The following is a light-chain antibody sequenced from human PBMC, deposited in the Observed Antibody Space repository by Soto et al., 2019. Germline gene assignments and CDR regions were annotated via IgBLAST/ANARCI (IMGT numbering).Light chain of an antibody. CDR2: GAS. CDR3: QQYGRSPPLYT. J-gene: IGKJ2*01. V-gene: IGKV3-20*01. Sequence: EIVLTQSPGTLSLSPGESATLSCRAGQSVSSTYLAWYQQKPGQAPRLLIYGASSRATGIPDRFSGSGSGTDFTLTVSRLEPEDFAVYYCQQYGRSPPLYTFGQGPKLEIK. CDR1: QSVSSTY.